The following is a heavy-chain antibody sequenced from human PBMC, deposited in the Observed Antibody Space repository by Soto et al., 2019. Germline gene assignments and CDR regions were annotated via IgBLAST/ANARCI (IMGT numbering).Heavy chain of an antibody. D-gene: IGHD3-22*01. Sequence: GETLKISCEGYGYRFCRYWCAWERQMSGKGLEWMGIIYPGDSDTRHSPSFQGQVTISADKSISTAYLQWSSLKASDTAMYYCARLPGLGSGYYFDYWGQGTLVTVSS. CDR3: ARLPGLGSGYYFDY. CDR1: GYRFCRYW. J-gene: IGHJ4*02. CDR2: IYPGDSDT. V-gene: IGHV5-51*01.